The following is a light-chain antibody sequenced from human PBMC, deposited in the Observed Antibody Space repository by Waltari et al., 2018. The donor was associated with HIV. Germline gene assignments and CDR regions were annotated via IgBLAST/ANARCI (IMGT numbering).Light chain of an antibody. J-gene: IGKJ3*01. V-gene: IGKV1-39*01. Sequence: DIQMTQSPSSLSASVGDRVSITCRASQAVANKVIWFQQKPGKAPKLLNYDASRLPSGVPSRFSGSGSGTDFTLSINDVQPDDFASYFCQQLSSFPLTFGPGTRVDVK. CDR2: DAS. CDR1: QAVANK. CDR3: QQLSSFPLT.